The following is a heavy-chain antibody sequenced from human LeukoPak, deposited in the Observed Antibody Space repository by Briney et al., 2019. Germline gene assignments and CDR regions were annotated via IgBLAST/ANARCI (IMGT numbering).Heavy chain of an antibody. CDR1: GFTFTNYA. CDR2: ISSDGSKN. Sequence: GGSLRLSCAASGFTFTNYAMHWVRQTPGKGLEWVALISSDGSKNIYADPVKGRFTVSRDNAKNTVYLEMNSLSVEDTATYYCIRDFRSADLWGQGTLVTVTS. J-gene: IGHJ5*02. CDR3: IRDFRSADL. V-gene: IGHV3-30*03.